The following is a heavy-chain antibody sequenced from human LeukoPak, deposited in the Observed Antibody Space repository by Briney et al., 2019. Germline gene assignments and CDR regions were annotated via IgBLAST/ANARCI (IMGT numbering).Heavy chain of an antibody. V-gene: IGHV4-34*01. Sequence: SETLSLTCAVYGGSFSGYYWSWIRQPPGKGLEWIGEINHSGSTNYNPSLKSRVTISVDTSKNQFSLKLSSVTAADTAVYYCAKDIDSSTPRDNWGQGTLVTVSS. CDR1: GGSFSGYY. D-gene: IGHD6-13*01. CDR2: INHSGST. J-gene: IGHJ4*02. CDR3: AKDIDSSTPRDN.